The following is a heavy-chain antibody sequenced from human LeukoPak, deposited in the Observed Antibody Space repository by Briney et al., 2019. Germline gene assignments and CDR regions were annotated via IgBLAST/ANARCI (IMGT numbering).Heavy chain of an antibody. V-gene: IGHV4-34*01. CDR1: GGSFSGYY. J-gene: IGHJ5*02. Sequence: PSETLSLTCAVYGGSFSGYYWSWIRQPPGKGLEWIGEINHSGSTNYNPSLKSRVTISVDTSKNQFSLKLSSVTAADTAVYYCARHSFDIVVVPAALPYNWFDPWGQGTLVTVSS. CDR3: ARHSFDIVVVPAALPYNWFDP. CDR2: INHSGST. D-gene: IGHD2-2*01.